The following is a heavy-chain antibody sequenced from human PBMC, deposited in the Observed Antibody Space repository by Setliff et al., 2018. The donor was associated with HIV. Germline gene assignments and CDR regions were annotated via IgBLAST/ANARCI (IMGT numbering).Heavy chain of an antibody. V-gene: IGHV3-33*06. Sequence: GGSLRLSCAASGLLFTNAWMSWVRQAPGKGLEWVAVIWYDGSNKYYADAVKGRFTISRDNSKNTLYLQMNSLRAEDTAVYYCAKDGEDYRAGSYYFDFWGQGTLVTVSS. CDR3: AKDGEDYRAGSYYFDF. D-gene: IGHD3-10*01. J-gene: IGHJ4*02. CDR2: IWYDGSNK. CDR1: GLLFTNAW.